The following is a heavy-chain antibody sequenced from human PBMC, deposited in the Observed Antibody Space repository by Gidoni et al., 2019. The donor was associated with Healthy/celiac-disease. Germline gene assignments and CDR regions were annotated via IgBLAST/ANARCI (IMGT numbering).Heavy chain of an antibody. CDR1: GFTFSSYA. Sequence: EVQLLESGGGLVQPGGSLRLSCAASGFTFSSYAMSWVRQAPGKGLEWVSAISGSGGSTYYADSVKGRFTISRDNSKNTLYLQMNSLRAEDTAVYYCAKNVGYCSSTSCYVPANFDYWGQGTLVTVSS. V-gene: IGHV3-23*01. CDR3: AKNVGYCSSTSCYVPANFDY. D-gene: IGHD2-2*01. CDR2: ISGSGGST. J-gene: IGHJ4*02.